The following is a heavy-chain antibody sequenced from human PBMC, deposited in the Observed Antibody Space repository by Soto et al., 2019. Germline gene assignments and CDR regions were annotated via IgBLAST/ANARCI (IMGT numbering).Heavy chain of an antibody. J-gene: IGHJ6*02. V-gene: IGHV3-30-3*01. Sequence: ESGGGVVQPGRSLRLSCAASGFTFSRYAVHWVRQAPGKGLEWVAVISYDGSNKYYADSVKGRFTISRDISKNTVYLQMNGLRTEDTAVFYCARAPEGMDVWGQGTTVTVSS. CDR1: GFTFSRYA. CDR2: ISYDGSNK. CDR3: ARAPEGMDV.